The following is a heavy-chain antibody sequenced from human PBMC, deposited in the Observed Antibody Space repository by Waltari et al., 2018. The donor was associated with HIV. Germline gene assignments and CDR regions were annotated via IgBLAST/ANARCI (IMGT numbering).Heavy chain of an antibody. J-gene: IGHJ4*02. CDR3: TRALAY. CDR2: IRSRGNRYAT. D-gene: IGHD3-16*01. CDR1: GFTFSASA. Sequence: EVQLVESGGGLVQPGGSLRVSCAAHGFTFSASAIHWVRQASGKGLEWVGRIRSRGNRYATAYGASVKGRFTVSRDDSKNTAYLQTNNLKTEDTAVYYCTRALAYWGQGTLVTVSP. V-gene: IGHV3-73*02.